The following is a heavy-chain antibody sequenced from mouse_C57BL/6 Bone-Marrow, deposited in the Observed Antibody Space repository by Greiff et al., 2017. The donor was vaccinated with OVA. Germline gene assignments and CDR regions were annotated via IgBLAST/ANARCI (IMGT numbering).Heavy chain of an antibody. CDR3: ERYDYDDYVDY. Sequence: EVQLQQSGPELVKPGASVKISCKASGYTFTDYYMNWVKQRHGKSLEWIGDINPNNGGTSYNQKLKGKATFTVDKSSSTAYMGFRSRKSEYSAVYYCERYDYDDYVDYGGQGTTLTVSA. D-gene: IGHD2-4*01. CDR2: INPNNGGT. J-gene: IGHJ2*01. V-gene: IGHV1-26*01. CDR1: GYTFTDYY.